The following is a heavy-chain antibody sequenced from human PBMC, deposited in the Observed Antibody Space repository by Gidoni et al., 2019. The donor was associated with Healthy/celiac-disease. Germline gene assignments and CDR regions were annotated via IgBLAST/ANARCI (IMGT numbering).Heavy chain of an antibody. CDR3: ASNPPTYDILTGYLFGLDV. V-gene: IGHV3-21*01. D-gene: IGHD3-9*01. Sequence: EVQLVESGGGLVKPGGSVRLSCAASGITFRSYSRNWVRQAPGKGLERVSSFISSIIHIFYTASVKRLFTISRANAKNSLYLQIYILIAEDTAVYYCASNPPTYDILTGYLFGLDVWGQGTPVTVSS. CDR2: FISSIIHI. CDR1: GITFRSYS. J-gene: IGHJ6*02.